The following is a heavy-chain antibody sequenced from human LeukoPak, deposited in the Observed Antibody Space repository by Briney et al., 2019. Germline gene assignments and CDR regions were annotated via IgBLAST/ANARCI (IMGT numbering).Heavy chain of an antibody. CDR2: IYHSGST. J-gene: IGHJ4*02. CDR1: GGSMYSSNW. Sequence: SETLSLTCAVSGGSMYSSNWWSWVRQPPGKGLEWIGEIYHSGSTNYNPSLKSRLTISVDTSKNQFSLKLSSATAADTAVYYCARVGVRGEFIDYWGQGTLVTVSS. D-gene: IGHD3-10*01. V-gene: IGHV4-4*02. CDR3: ARVGVRGEFIDY.